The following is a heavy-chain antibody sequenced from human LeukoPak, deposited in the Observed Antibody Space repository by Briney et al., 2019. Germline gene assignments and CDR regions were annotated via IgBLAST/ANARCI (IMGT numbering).Heavy chain of an antibody. CDR2: INWNSVSA. Sequence: PGGSLRLSCTVSGFTVSSNSMSWVRQAPGKGLEWVAGINWNSVSAVYADSLKGRLTISRDNAKNSLFLQMNSLKTEDTAFYYCAKGARSSSGYTTDWGQGILVTVSS. V-gene: IGHV3-9*01. CDR1: GFTVSSNS. D-gene: IGHD3-22*01. J-gene: IGHJ4*02. CDR3: AKGARSSSGYTTD.